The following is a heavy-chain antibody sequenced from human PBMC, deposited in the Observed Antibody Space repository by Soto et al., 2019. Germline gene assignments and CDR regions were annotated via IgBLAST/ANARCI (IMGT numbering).Heavy chain of an antibody. CDR2: ISPTTGGT. V-gene: IGHV1-2*02. J-gene: IGHJ4*02. Sequence: ASVKVSCKASGYSFTGYYLHWVRQAPGQGLEWVGWISPTTGGTSYVQKFEGRVTMTRDTSISTVYMELSRLKSDDTAVYFCARDPADQKIAADPYFAHGGQGTLVPVSS. CDR1: GYSFTGYY. CDR3: ARDPADQKIAADPYFAH. D-gene: IGHD6-25*01.